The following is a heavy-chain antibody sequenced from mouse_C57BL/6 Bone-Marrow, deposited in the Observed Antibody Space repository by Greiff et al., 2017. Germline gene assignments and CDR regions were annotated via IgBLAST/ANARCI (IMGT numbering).Heavy chain of an antibody. CDR2: ITPSDSYT. J-gene: IGHJ2*01. CDR3: AREEVV. V-gene: IGHV1-50*01. CDR1: GYTFTSYW. Sequence: QVQLQQPGAELVKPGASVKLSCKASGYTFTSYWMKWVKQRPGQGLEWIGEITPSDSYTNYNQKFKGKATLTVDTSSRTAYMQLSSLTSEDSTVYYCAREEVVWGQGTTLTVSS. D-gene: IGHD1-1*01.